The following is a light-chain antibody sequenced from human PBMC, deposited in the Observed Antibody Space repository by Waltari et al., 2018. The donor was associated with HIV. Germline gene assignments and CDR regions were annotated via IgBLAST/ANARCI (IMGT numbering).Light chain of an antibody. V-gene: IGKV1D-12*01. CDR2: GAS. CDR1: RDGAKV. J-gene: IGKJ5*01. Sequence: DIQMTQSPSSVSASIGDTVSITCRASRDGAKVLAWYQQKPGKAPRLLIYGASTLQSGVPSRFSGSGSGTEFTLTIYSLQPEDFATYYCQQAHTFPPTITFGQGTRLDIK. CDR3: QQAHTFPPTIT.